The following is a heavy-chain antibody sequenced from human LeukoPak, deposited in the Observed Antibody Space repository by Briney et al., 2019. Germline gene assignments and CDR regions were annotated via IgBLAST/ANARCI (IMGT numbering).Heavy chain of an antibody. CDR1: GFTFSSYW. CDR3: ARGYSSGWSTYFDY. D-gene: IGHD6-19*01. V-gene: IGHV3-7*01. CDR2: IKQDGSVK. J-gene: IGHJ4*02. Sequence: GGSLRLSCAASGFTFSSYWMSWVRQAPGKGLEWVANIKQDGSVKYYVDSVKGRFTISRDNAKNSLYLQMNSLRAEDTAVYYCARGYSSGWSTYFDYWGQGTLVTVSS.